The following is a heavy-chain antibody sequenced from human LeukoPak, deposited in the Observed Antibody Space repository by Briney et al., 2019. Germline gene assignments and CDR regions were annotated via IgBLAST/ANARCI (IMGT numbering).Heavy chain of an antibody. CDR2: IYLGDSDT. CDR3: ARQSLSYYYGSGSYRHYYYYYMDV. D-gene: IGHD3-10*01. J-gene: IGHJ6*03. CDR1: GYSFTSYW. V-gene: IGHV5-51*01. Sequence: GESLKIFCKGSGYSFTSYWIGWVRQMPGEGLEWMGIIYLGDSDTRYSPSFQGQVTISADKSISTAYLQWSSLKASDTAMYYCARQSLSYYYGSGSYRHYYYYYMDVWGKGTTVTVSS.